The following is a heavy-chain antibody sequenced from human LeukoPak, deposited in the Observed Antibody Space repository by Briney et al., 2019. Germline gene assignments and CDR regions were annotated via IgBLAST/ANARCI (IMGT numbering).Heavy chain of an antibody. CDR3: AKIGSENIRRGELLLRRCFLDY. D-gene: IGHD3-10*01. J-gene: IGHJ4*02. CDR1: GGTFSSYA. V-gene: IGHV1-69*13. Sequence: ASVKVSCKASGGTFSSYALSWVRQAPGQGLEWMGGIIPIFGKTYYTEKFQGRATFTADESTSTVYMELSSLEFEDTAVYFCAKIGSENIRRGELLLRRCFLDYWGQGTLVTVSS. CDR2: IIPIFGKT.